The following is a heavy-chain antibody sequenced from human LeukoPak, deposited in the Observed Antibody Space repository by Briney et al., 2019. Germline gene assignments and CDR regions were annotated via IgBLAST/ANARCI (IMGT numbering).Heavy chain of an antibody. CDR3: AKGEAIVATTYIDY. Sequence: GGSLRLSCAASGFTFSSYAMHWVRQAPGKGLEWVAVISYDGSNKYYADSVKGRFTISRDNPKNTLYLQMNSLRAEDTAVYYCAKGEAIVATTYIDYWGQGTLVTVSS. V-gene: IGHV3-30-3*01. D-gene: IGHD5-12*01. CDR1: GFTFSSYA. CDR2: ISYDGSNK. J-gene: IGHJ4*02.